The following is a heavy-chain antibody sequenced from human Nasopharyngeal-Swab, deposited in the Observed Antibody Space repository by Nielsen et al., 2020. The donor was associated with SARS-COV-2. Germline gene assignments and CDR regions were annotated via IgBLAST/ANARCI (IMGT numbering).Heavy chain of an antibody. CDR2: IYYSGST. CDR1: GGSISSYY. D-gene: IGHD3-10*01. J-gene: IGHJ6*02. V-gene: IGHV4-59*13. Sequence: SETLSLTCTVSGGSISSYYWSWIRQPPGKGLEWLGYIYYSGSTNYNPSLKSRVTISVDTSKNQFSLKLSSVTAADTAVYYCARGSGSYNYYYGMDVWGQGTTVTVSS. CDR3: ARGSGSYNYYYGMDV.